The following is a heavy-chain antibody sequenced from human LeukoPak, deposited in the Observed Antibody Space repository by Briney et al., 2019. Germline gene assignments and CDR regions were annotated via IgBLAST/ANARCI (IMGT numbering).Heavy chain of an antibody. J-gene: IGHJ4*02. D-gene: IGHD3-10*01. V-gene: IGHV4-59*01. CDR2: IYYSGST. Sequence: SETLSLTCTVSGGSISSYYWSWIRQPPGEGLEWIGYIYYSGSTNYNPSLKSRVTISVDTSKNQFSLKLSSVTAADTAVYYCARIYGSGSLDWGQGTLVTVSS. CDR1: GGSISSYY. CDR3: ARIYGSGSLD.